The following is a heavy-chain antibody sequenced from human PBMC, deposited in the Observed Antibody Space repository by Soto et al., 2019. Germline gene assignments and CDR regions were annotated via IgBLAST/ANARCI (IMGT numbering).Heavy chain of an antibody. CDR2: ISESGGNT. CDR3: AKDRAPYSGSYPGAH. Sequence: GGSLRLSCAASGFSFSSYAMSWVRQAPGKGLEWVSAISESGGNTYYADSVKGRFTISRDNSKNTLYVQMNSLRADEDTAVYYCAKDRAPYSGSYPGAHWGQGVLVTVSS. CDR1: GFSFSSYA. V-gene: IGHV3-23*01. D-gene: IGHD1-26*01. J-gene: IGHJ4*02.